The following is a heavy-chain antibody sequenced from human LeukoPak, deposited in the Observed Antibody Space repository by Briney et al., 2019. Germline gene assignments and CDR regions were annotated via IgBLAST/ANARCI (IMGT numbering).Heavy chain of an antibody. V-gene: IGHV4-59*01. CDR2: IYYSGST. D-gene: IGHD6-13*01. CDR1: GGSISSYY. Sequence: PSETLSLTCTVSGGSISSYYWSWIRQPPGKGLEWIGYIYYSGSTNYNPSLKSRITISVDTSKNQFSLKLSSVTAADTAVYYCARGPRAIAAAGTGTNYFDYWGQGTLVTVSS. J-gene: IGHJ4*02. CDR3: ARGPRAIAAAGTGTNYFDY.